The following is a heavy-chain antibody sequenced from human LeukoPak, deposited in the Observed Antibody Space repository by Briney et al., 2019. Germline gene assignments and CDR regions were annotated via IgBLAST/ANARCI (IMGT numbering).Heavy chain of an antibody. CDR3: ARGVDTSYYYYMDV. V-gene: IGHV4-59*11. J-gene: IGHJ6*03. D-gene: IGHD5-18*01. CDR2: IYYSGST. Sequence: SETLSLTCTVSGGSISSHYWSWIRQPPGKGLEWIGYIYYSGSTNYNSSLKSRVTISVDTSKNQFSLKLSSVTAADTAVYYCARGVDTSYYYYMDVWGKGTTVAVSS. CDR1: GGSISSHY.